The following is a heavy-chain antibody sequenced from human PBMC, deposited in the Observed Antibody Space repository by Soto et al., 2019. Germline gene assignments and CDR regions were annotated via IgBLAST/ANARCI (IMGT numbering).Heavy chain of an antibody. J-gene: IGHJ4*02. CDR1: GGSISSGGYY. D-gene: IGHD4-17*01. Sequence: QVQLQESGPGLVKPSQTLSLTCTVSGGSISSGGYYWSWIRQHPGKGLEWIGYIYYSGSTYYHPSLKSRVTISVDTSKNQFSLKLSSVTAADTAVYYCARDEENDYGDYDATLWGQGTLVTVSS. CDR3: ARDEENDYGDYDATL. V-gene: IGHV4-31*03. CDR2: IYYSGST.